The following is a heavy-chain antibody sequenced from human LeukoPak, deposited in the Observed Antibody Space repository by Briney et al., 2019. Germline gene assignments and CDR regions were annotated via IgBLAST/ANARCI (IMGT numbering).Heavy chain of an antibody. Sequence: GTSVKVSCKTSGFTFSSSTVQWVRQARGQPLEWMGWIGLGSGHTTYAQKYQERVTISRDMSTSTVYMELSSLRSEDTAVYYCAKGRVVPAAPFDYRGQGTLVTVSS. CDR3: AKGRVVPAAPFDY. V-gene: IGHV1-58*01. D-gene: IGHD2-2*01. CDR2: IGLGSGHT. J-gene: IGHJ4*02. CDR1: GFTFSSST.